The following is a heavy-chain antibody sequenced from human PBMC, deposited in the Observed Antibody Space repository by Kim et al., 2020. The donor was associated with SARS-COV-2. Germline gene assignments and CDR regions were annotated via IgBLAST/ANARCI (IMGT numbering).Heavy chain of an antibody. Sequence: GGSLRLSCAASGFTFSSYAMSWVRQAPGKGLEWVSSISGGAVTTYYADSVKGLFTISRDNSKNTLSLQMNSLRAEDTAVYYCAKGTTSTTYSATNYWGQGTLVSVSP. J-gene: IGHJ4*02. V-gene: IGHV3-23*01. CDR2: ISGGAVTT. CDR3: AKGTTSTTYSATNY. CDR1: GFTFSSYA. D-gene: IGHD2-2*01.